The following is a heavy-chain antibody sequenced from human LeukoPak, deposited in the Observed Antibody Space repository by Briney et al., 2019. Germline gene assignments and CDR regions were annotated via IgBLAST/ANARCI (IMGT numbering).Heavy chain of an antibody. V-gene: IGHV1-8*01. J-gene: IGHJ5*02. CDR3: ARGLFAGSIWGGVWFDP. D-gene: IGHD3-16*01. CDR1: GYTFTSYD. Sequence: ASVKVSCKASGYTFTSYDINWVRQATGQGPEWMGWMNPNSGNTGYAQKFQGRVTMTRNTSISTAYMELSSLRSEDTAVYYCARGLFAGSIWGGVWFDPWAREPWSPSPQ. CDR2: MNPNSGNT.